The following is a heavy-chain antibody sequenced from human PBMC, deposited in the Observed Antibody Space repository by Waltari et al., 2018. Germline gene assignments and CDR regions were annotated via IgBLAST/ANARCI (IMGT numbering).Heavy chain of an antibody. J-gene: IGHJ4*02. Sequence: QLQLQESGPGLVKPSETLSLTCTVSGGSISSSSYYWGWIRQPPGKGLEWIGSIYYSGSTYYNPSLKSRVTISVDTSKNQFSLKLSSVTAADTAVYYCARDYPYSSSWTPDYYFDYWGQGTLVTVSS. CDR1: GGSISSSSYY. V-gene: IGHV4-39*07. CDR3: ARDYPYSSSWTPDYYFDY. CDR2: IYYSGST. D-gene: IGHD6-13*01.